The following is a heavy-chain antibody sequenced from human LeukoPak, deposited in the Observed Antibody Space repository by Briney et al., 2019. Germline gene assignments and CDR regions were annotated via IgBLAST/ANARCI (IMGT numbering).Heavy chain of an antibody. Sequence: AGGSLRLSCAASGFTFSSYGMHWVRQAPGKGLEWVAVISYDGSNKYYADSVKGRFTISRDNSKNTLYLQMNSLRAEDTAVYYCAKDLGGLASVWGKGTTVTVSS. CDR2: ISYDGSNK. J-gene: IGHJ6*04. D-gene: IGHD2-21*01. V-gene: IGHV3-30*18. CDR3: AKDLGGLASV. CDR1: GFTFSSYG.